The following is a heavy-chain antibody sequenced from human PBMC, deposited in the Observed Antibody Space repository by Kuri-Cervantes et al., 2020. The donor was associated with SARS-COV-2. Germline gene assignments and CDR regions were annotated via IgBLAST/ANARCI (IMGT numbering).Heavy chain of an antibody. CDR1: GFTFSSYD. J-gene: IGHJ4*03. V-gene: IGHV3-13*01. CDR2: IGTAGDT. D-gene: IGHD3-16*01. CDR3: TRDDNWGDTRGVDY. Sequence: GGSLRLSCAASGFTFSSYDMHWVRHATGKGLEWVSAIGTAGDTYYPGSVKGRFTISRDNSKNTLYLQMNSLKTEDTAVYYCTRDDNWGDTRGVDYWGQGTMVTVSS.